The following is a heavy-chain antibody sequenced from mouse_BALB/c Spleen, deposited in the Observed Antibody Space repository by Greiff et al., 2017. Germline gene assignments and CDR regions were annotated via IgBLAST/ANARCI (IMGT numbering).Heavy chain of an antibody. Sequence: EVQLQQSGPGLVKPSQSLSLTCSVTGYSITSGYYWTWIRQFPGNKLEWMGYISYDGSNNYNPSLKSRISITRDTSKNQFFLKLNSVTTEDTATYCSTNYDGYDWFAYWGQGTLVTVSA. J-gene: IGHJ3*01. CDR2: ISYDGSN. CDR3: TNYDGYDWFAY. D-gene: IGHD2-3*01. V-gene: IGHV3-6*02. CDR1: GYSITSGYY.